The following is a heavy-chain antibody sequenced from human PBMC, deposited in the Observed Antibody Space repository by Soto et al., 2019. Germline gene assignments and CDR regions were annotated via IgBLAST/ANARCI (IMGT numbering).Heavy chain of an antibody. CDR1: GYTFTSYY. V-gene: IGHV1-46*03. D-gene: IGHD2-2*01. CDR2: INSSGGST. Sequence: GASVKVSCKASGYTFTSYYMHWVRQAPGQGLEWMGMINSSGGSTSYAETFQGRVTMTRDTSTTTVYMELSSLRSEDTAVYYCARDCTSTSCYRKDAFDIWGQGTKVTVSS. CDR3: ARDCTSTSCYRKDAFDI. J-gene: IGHJ3*02.